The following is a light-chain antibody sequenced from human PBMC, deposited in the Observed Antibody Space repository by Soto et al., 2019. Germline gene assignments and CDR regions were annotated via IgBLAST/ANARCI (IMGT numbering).Light chain of an antibody. CDR3: GAWDDSRYGAV. CDR2: SND. Sequence: QSVLTQPPSASGTPGQGVTISCSGSSSNIGTNTVNWYKQLPGTAPKLLIYSNDLRPSGVPDRFSGSKSGTSASLAISGLQSEDEADYYCGAWDDSRYGAVFGGGTKVTVL. CDR1: SSNIGTNT. J-gene: IGLJ2*01. V-gene: IGLV1-44*01.